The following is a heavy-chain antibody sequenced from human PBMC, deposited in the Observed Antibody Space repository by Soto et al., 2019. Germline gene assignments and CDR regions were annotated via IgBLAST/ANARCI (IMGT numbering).Heavy chain of an antibody. V-gene: IGHV1-18*01. Sequence: QVQLVQSGGEVKKPGASVKISCKTSGYTFTTYGVIWVRQAPGQGLEWMGWINPYNGYTNYAQRLQGRVTLTTDTSTNTAYMELRSLRSDDTALYYCAREDGSCTGGTCHSGGWLEPWGQGTLVTVSS. CDR1: GYTFTTYG. J-gene: IGHJ5*02. CDR2: INPYNGYT. D-gene: IGHD2-8*02. CDR3: AREDGSCTGGTCHSGGWLEP.